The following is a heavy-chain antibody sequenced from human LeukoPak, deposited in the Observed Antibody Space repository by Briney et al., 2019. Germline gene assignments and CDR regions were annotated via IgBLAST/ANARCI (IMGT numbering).Heavy chain of an antibody. D-gene: IGHD3-22*01. CDR1: GFTFSSYS. J-gene: IGHJ4*02. CDR3: ARDPPTTYYYDSSGYYYFSY. Sequence: PGGSLRLSCAASGFTFSSYSMKLVRQAPGKGLEWVSSISSSRSYIYYADSVKCRFTISRDNAKNSLYLQMNSLRAEDTAVYYCARDPPTTYYYDSSGYYYFSYWGQGTLVTVSS. V-gene: IGHV3-21*01. CDR2: ISSSRSYI.